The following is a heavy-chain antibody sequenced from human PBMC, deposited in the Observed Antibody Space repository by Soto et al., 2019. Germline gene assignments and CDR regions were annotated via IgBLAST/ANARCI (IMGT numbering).Heavy chain of an antibody. V-gene: IGHV1-18*01. CDR1: GYTFSNYG. J-gene: IGHJ2*01. CDR3: ARGEQQLVRNWYFDL. CDR2: ISAYNGNT. Sequence: GASVKVSCKASGYTFSNYGISWVRQAPGQGLEWMGWISAYNGNTKYAQKLQGRVTMTTDTSTSTAYMELRSLRSDDAAVYFCARGEQQLVRNWYFDLWGRGTLVTVSS. D-gene: IGHD6-13*01.